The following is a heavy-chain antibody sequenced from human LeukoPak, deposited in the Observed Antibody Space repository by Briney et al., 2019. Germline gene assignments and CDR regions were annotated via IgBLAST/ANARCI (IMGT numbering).Heavy chain of an antibody. Sequence: SVKVSCKAFGGTFSSYAISWVRQAPGQGLEWMGRIIPIFGIANYAQKFQGRVTITADKSTSTAYMELSSLRSEDTAVYYCARAPDLYDSSGYLAYWGQGTLVTVSS. D-gene: IGHD3-22*01. CDR2: IIPIFGIA. J-gene: IGHJ4*02. CDR1: GGTFSSYA. V-gene: IGHV1-69*04. CDR3: ARAPDLYDSSGYLAY.